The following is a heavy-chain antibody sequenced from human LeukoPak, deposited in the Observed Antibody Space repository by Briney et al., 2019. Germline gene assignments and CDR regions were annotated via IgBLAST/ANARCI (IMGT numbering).Heavy chain of an antibody. J-gene: IGHJ4*02. CDR2: ISGSGGST. Sequence: GGSLRLSCAASGFTFSSYAMSWVRQAPGKGLEWVSAISGSGGSTYYADSVKGRFTISRDNSKNTLYLQMSSLRAEDTAVYYCVKDSSGYYTLTYYFDYWGQGTLVTVSS. CDR3: VKDSSGYYTLTYYFDY. CDR1: GFTFSSYA. D-gene: IGHD3-22*01. V-gene: IGHV3-23*01.